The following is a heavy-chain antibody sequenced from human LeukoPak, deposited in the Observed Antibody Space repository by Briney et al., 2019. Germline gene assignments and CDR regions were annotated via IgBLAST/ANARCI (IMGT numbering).Heavy chain of an antibody. V-gene: IGHV4-28*01. Sequence: SETLSLTCAVSGYSISSSNWWGWIRQPPGKGLEWIGYIYYSGSTYYNPSLKSRVTMSVDTSKNQFSLKLSSVTAVDTAVYYCARFALRPPNDYWGQGTLVTVSS. CDR1: GYSISSSNW. D-gene: IGHD6-6*01. J-gene: IGHJ4*02. CDR2: IYYSGST. CDR3: ARFALRPPNDY.